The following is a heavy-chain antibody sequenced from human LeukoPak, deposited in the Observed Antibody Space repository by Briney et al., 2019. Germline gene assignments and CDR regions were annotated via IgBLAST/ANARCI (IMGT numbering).Heavy chain of an antibody. CDR3: ARGTMVRGVPMPYFDY. Sequence: PSETLSLTCAVYGGSFSGYYWSWILQPPGKGLEWIGEINHSGGTNYNPSLKSRVTISVDTSKNQFSLKLSSVTAADTAVYYCARGTMVRGVPMPYFDYWGQGTLVTVSS. J-gene: IGHJ4*02. CDR2: INHSGGT. D-gene: IGHD3-10*01. CDR1: GGSFSGYY. V-gene: IGHV4-34*01.